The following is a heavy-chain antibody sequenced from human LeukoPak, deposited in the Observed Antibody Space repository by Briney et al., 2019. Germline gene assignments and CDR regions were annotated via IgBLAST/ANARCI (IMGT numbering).Heavy chain of an antibody. Sequence: GGSLRLSCAASGFTFSTYGMHWVRQAPGKGLEWVSATWYDGSHKYYADSVKGRFTISRDNSKSTLYLQMYSLRADDTGVYFCAGGGHCSTTSCSNYDGMDVWGQGTTLTVSS. V-gene: IGHV3-33*01. CDR1: GFTFSTYG. CDR2: TWYDGSHK. CDR3: AGGGHCSTTSCSNYDGMDV. J-gene: IGHJ6*02. D-gene: IGHD2-2*01.